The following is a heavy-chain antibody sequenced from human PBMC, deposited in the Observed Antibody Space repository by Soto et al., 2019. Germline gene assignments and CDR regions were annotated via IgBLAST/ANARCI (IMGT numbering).Heavy chain of an antibody. CDR2: IIPIFGTA. Sequence: SVKVSFKASGGTFSSYAISWLRQATGQGLEWMGGIIPIFGTANYAQKFQGRVTITADKSTSTAYMELSSLRSEDTAVYYCANRGYDILTGQLTYYYGMDVWGQGTTVTVSS. D-gene: IGHD3-9*01. J-gene: IGHJ6*02. CDR1: GGTFSSYA. CDR3: ANRGYDILTGQLTYYYGMDV. V-gene: IGHV1-69*06.